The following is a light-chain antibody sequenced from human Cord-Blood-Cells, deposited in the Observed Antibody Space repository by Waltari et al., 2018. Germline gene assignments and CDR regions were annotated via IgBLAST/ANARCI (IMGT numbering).Light chain of an antibody. J-gene: IGLJ2*01. CDR2: AGS. CDR3: CSYAGSSTDVV. CDR1: SSDVGSYHL. V-gene: IGLV2-23*01. Sequence: QSALTQPASVSGSPGQSITIPCTGTSSDVGSYHLSSLYQQPPGKAPKLIIYAGSKRPSGVFNRFSGSKSGNTAYLTISGLQADDEADYYCCSYAGSSTDVVFGGGTKLTVL.